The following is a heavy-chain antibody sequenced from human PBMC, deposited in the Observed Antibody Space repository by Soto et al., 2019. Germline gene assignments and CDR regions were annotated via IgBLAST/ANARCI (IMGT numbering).Heavy chain of an antibody. D-gene: IGHD3-10*01. J-gene: IGHJ4*02. CDR2: IVVGSGNT. CDR1: GFTFTSSA. V-gene: IGHV1-58*01. Sequence: SVKVSCKASGFTFTSSAVQWVRQARGQRLEWIGWIVVGSGNTNYAQKFQERVTITRDMSTSTAYMELSSLRSEDTAVYYCAAGLWFGELSIDYWGQGTLVTVSS. CDR3: AAGLWFGELSIDY.